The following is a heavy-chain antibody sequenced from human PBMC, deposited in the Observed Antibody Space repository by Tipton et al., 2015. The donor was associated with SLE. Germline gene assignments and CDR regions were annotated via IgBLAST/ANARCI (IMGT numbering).Heavy chain of an antibody. V-gene: IGHV4-59*01. D-gene: IGHD1-26*01. CDR3: ARGVGSGSPLDY. Sequence: LRLSCTVSGGSISSYYWSWIRQPPGKGLEWIGYIYYSGSTNYNPSLKSRVTISVDTSKNQFSLKLSSVTAADTAVYYCARGVGSGSPLDYWGQGPLVTVSS. CDR1: GGSISSYY. CDR2: IYYSGST. J-gene: IGHJ4*02.